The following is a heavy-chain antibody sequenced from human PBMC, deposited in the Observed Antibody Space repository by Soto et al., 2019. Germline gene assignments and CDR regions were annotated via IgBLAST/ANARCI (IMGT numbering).Heavy chain of an antibody. J-gene: IGHJ3*02. CDR1: GYTFTNHG. V-gene: IGHV1-18*04. CDR2: INPYNANT. Sequence: QVQLVQSGTEVKKPGASVKVSCKTSGYTFTNHGINWVRQAPGQGLEWMGWINPYNANTNYAQKLQGRVTMTTDTFPTTAYMALAGPTSVDTALYFCARDRVAGIWGDAFDIWGQGTVVTVSS. D-gene: IGHD3-16*01. CDR3: ARDRVAGIWGDAFDI.